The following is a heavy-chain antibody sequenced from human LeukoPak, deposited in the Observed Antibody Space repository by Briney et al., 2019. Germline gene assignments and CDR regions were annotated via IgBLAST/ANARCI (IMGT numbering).Heavy chain of an antibody. V-gene: IGHV4-39*07. CDR3: ARAVGSGSYYRGYYFDY. Sequence: PSETLSLTCTVSGGSISSSSYSWGWIRQPPGKGLEWIGSVYYSGSTYYNPSLKSRVTISVDTSKNQFSLKLSSVTAADTAVYYCARAVGSGSYYRGYYFDYWGQGTLVTVSS. J-gene: IGHJ4*02. D-gene: IGHD3-10*01. CDR1: GGSISSSSYS. CDR2: VYYSGST.